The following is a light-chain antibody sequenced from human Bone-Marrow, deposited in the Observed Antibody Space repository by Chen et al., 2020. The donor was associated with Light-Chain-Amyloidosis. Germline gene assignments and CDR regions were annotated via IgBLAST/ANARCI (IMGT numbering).Light chain of an antibody. CDR1: SGDVGTYNY. J-gene: IGLJ3*02. CDR3: SSYTSSSTSWV. Sequence: SGDVGTYNYFSWYKQHQGKSPKLMLYDVSNRPSGVSNLFSGSKSGNTASLPISGLQAEDEADYYCSSYTSSSTSWVFGGGTKLTVL. CDR2: DVS. V-gene: IGLV2-14*04.